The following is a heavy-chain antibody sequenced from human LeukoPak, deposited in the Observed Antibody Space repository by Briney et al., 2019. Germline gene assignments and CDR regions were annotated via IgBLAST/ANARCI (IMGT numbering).Heavy chain of an antibody. D-gene: IGHD1-26*01. J-gene: IGHJ4*02. Sequence: GRSLRLSCAASGFTFDDYAMSWVRQAPGKGLEWVSGINWNGGSTGYADSVKGRFTISRDNAKNSLYLQMNSLRAEDTALYYCARDLQWELLWDYWGQGTLVTVSS. CDR2: INWNGGST. CDR3: ARDLQWELLWDY. CDR1: GFTFDDYA. V-gene: IGHV3-20*04.